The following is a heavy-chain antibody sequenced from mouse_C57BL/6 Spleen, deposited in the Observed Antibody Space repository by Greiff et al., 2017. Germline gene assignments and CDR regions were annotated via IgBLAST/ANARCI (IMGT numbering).Heavy chain of an antibody. J-gene: IGHJ4*01. Sequence: QVQLQQPGAELVKPGASVKLSCKASGYTFTSYWMHWVKQRPGQGLEWIGMIHPNSGSTNYNEKFKSKATLTVDKSSSTAYMQLSSLTSEDSAGYYCARPITTVVDYYAMDYWGQGTSVTVSS. D-gene: IGHD1-1*01. CDR1: GYTFTSYW. V-gene: IGHV1-64*01. CDR2: IHPNSGST. CDR3: ARPITTVVDYYAMDY.